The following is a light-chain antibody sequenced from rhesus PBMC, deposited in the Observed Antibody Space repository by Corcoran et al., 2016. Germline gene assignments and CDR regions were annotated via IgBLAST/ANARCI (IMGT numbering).Light chain of an antibody. CDR1: ENVNNY. J-gene: IGKJ3*01. V-gene: IGKV1-74*01. CDR3: QHGYGTPFT. CDR2: KAS. Sequence: DIQMTQSPSSLSASVGDRVTITCRASENVNNYLNWYQQKPGKAPKLLIYKASTLQSGVPSRFSGSGSVTYYTFTISSLQPEDVATYYCQHGYGTPFTFGPGTKLDIK.